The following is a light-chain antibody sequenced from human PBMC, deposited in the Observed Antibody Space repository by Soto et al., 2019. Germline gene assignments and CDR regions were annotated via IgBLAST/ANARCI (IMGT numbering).Light chain of an antibody. J-gene: IGKJ5*01. V-gene: IGKV1-12*01. CDR1: QDVSSW. CDR2: AAS. CDR3: QQANSFPIT. Sequence: DIQMTQSPSSVSASVGDRVTITCRASQDVSSWVAWYQQKPGRAPKLLISAASSLQSGVPTRFSGSGSGTDFTLTISSLQPEDFATYYCQQANSFPITFGQGTQLEIK.